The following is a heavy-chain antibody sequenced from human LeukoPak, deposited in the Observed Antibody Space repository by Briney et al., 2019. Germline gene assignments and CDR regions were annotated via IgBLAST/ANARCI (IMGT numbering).Heavy chain of an antibody. CDR3: ARDELRVGATVTDY. CDR2: IYTSGST. V-gene: IGHV4-4*07. J-gene: IGHJ4*02. D-gene: IGHD1-26*01. Sequence: PSETLSLTCTVSGGSLSSYYWSWLRQPAGKGVEGVGRIYTSGSTNYNPSLKSRVTMSVDTSKHQFSLKLSSVTAADTAVYYCARDELRVGATVTDYWGQGTLVTVSS. CDR1: GGSLSSYY.